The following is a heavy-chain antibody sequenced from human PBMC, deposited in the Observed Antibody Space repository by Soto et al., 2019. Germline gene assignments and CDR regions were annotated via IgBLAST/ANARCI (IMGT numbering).Heavy chain of an antibody. CDR1: GGSISSGGYY. D-gene: IGHD2-15*01. CDR2: IYYSGST. V-gene: IGHV4-31*03. Sequence: SETLSLTCTVSGGSISSGGYYWSWIRQHPGKGMEWIGYIYYSGSTYYKTSLKSRVNISVDTSKNQFYLKLSSVTAADTAVYYCARVLGYCSGGSCYSRTDYYYYMDVWGKGTTVTVSS. CDR3: ARVLGYCSGGSCYSRTDYYYYMDV. J-gene: IGHJ6*03.